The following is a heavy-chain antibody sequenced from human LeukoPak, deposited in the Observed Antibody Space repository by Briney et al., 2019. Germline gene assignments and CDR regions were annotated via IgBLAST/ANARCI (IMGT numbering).Heavy chain of an antibody. J-gene: IGHJ3*02. D-gene: IGHD3-22*01. CDR3: ARGGGVSMIVTIGAFDI. CDR2: IKSKTDGGTT. CDR1: GFTFSNAW. Sequence: GGSLRLSCAASGFTFSNAWMSWVRQAPGKGLEWVGRIKSKTDGGTTDYAAPVKGRFTISRDNSKNTLYLQMNSLRAEDTAVYYCARGGGVSMIVTIGAFDIWGQGTMVTVSS. V-gene: IGHV3-15*01.